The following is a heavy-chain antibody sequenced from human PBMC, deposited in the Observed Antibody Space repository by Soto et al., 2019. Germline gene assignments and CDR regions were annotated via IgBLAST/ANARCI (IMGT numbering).Heavy chain of an antibody. J-gene: IGHJ4*02. D-gene: IGHD6-13*01. Sequence: QVQLVESGGGVVQPGRSLRLSCAASGFTFSSYGMHWVRQAPGKGLEWVAVIWYDGSNKYYADSVKGRFTISRDNSKNTRYLKMNSLRAEDTAVYYCARWGIAAGDYWGQGTLVTVSS. CDR3: ARWGIAAGDY. CDR1: GFTFSSYG. CDR2: IWYDGSNK. V-gene: IGHV3-33*01.